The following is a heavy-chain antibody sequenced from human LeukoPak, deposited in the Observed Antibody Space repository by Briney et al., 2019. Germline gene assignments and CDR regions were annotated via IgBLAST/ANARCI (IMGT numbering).Heavy chain of an antibody. CDR2: ISYDGSNK. J-gene: IGHJ4*02. Sequence: PGGSLRLSCAASGFTFSSYAMHWVRQAPGKGLEWVAVISYDGSNKYYADSVKGRFTISRDNPKNTLYLQMNSLRAEDTAVYYCARGARGGNFDYWGQGTLVTVSS. D-gene: IGHD4-23*01. CDR1: GFTFSSYA. V-gene: IGHV3-30-3*01. CDR3: ARGARGGNFDY.